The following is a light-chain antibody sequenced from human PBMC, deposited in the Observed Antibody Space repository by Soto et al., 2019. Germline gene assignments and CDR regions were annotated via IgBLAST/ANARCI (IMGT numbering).Light chain of an antibody. CDR2: AAI. J-gene: IGKJ2*01. V-gene: IGKV1-39*01. Sequence: DLPMTQSPSSLSASVGDRVTITCRASQNILTYLNWYQQRPGKAPKFLIYAAISVQDGVPSRFSGSESGTDFYLTMNNLQPEDSAGYYCQQSYSAPLTCGQGTNLEIK. CDR1: QNILTY. CDR3: QQSYSAPLT.